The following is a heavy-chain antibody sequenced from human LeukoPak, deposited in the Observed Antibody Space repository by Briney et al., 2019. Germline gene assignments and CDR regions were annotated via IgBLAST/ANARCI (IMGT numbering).Heavy chain of an antibody. V-gene: IGHV4-39*01. Sequence: PSETLSLTCTVSGGSISSSSCYWGWIRQPPGKGLEWIGSIYYSGSTYYNPSLKSRVTISVDTSKNQFSLKLSSVTAADTAVYYCVRRGSGYHIDYWGQGTLVTVSS. CDR1: GGSISSSSCY. J-gene: IGHJ4*02. CDR3: VRRGSGYHIDY. D-gene: IGHD3-22*01. CDR2: IYYSGST.